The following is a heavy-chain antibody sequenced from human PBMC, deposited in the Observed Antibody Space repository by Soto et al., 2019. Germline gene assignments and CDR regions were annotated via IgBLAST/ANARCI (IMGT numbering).Heavy chain of an antibody. V-gene: IGHV3-33*01. CDR1: GFTFSTYG. D-gene: IGHD2-8*02. CDR2: IWYDGSDK. J-gene: IGHJ4*02. CDR3: ARASGPFDY. Sequence: QVQLVESGGGVVQPGRSLRLSCAASGFTFSTYGMHWVRQAPGKGLEWVAVIWYDGSDKYFADSVKGRFTISRDNSKNTLYLQMNSLRAEDTAVYYCARASGPFDYWGQGTLVTVSS.